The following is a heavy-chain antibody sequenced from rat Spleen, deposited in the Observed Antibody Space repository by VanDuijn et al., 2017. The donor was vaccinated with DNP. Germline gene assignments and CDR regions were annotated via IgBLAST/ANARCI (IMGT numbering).Heavy chain of an antibody. D-gene: IGHD1-12*02. CDR1: GFSLTSNS. Sequence: QVQLKESGPGLVQPSQTLSLTCTVSGFSLTSNSVHWVRLPPGKGLEWIGPMWSGGTTDYNSGLRSRLSISRDTSKSQVFLKMNSLQTEDTAIYFCSRSDGYWYFDFWGPGTMVTVSS. V-gene: IGHV2-1*01. J-gene: IGHJ1*01. CDR2: MWSGGTT. CDR3: SRSDGYWYFDF.